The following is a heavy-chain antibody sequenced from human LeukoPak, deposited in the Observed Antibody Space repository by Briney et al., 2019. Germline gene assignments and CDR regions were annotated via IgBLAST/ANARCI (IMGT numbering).Heavy chain of an antibody. CDR3: ARTVPYSSWYINWFDP. CDR1: GYSISSGYY. CDR2: IYHSGST. V-gene: IGHV4-38-2*02. D-gene: IGHD6-13*01. Sequence: KPSETLSLTCTVSGYSISSGYYWGWIRQPPGKGLEWIGSIYHSGSTYYNPSLKSRVTISVDTSKNQFSLKLSSVTAADTAVYYCARTVPYSSWYINWFDPWGQGTLVTVSS. J-gene: IGHJ5*02.